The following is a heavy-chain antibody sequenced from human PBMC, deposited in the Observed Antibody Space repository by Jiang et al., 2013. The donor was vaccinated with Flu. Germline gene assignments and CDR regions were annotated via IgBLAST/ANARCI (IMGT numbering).Heavy chain of an antibody. D-gene: IGHD3-22*01. CDR1: GGSFSAYY. Sequence: LLKPSETLSLTCAVNGGSFSAYYWTWVRQPPGRGLEWLGEINHVERINSNPSLKGRLHTSVDTSKKEFSLTLSAVTAADTAEYYCARRGHDYDSTQSLYYNYYGLDVWGQGTTVTVSS. CDR2: INHVERI. V-gene: IGHV4-34*01. J-gene: IGHJ6*02. CDR3: ARRGHDYDSTQSLYYNYYGLDV.